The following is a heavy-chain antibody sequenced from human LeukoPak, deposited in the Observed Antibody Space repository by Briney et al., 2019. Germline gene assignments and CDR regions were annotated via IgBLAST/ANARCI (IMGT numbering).Heavy chain of an antibody. CDR2: FGIAGDT. J-gene: IGHJ6*03. V-gene: IGHV3-13*01. D-gene: IGHD2-2*01. Sequence: GGSLRLSCAASGFIFTDYDLRWVRQPPGKGLEWVSVFGIAGDTYYADSVKGRFTISRDNAKNTLYLQMNSLRAEDTAVYYCARDGPLKDIVVVPAAVYSSSYYYYYMDVRGKGTTVTVSS. CDR3: ARDGPLKDIVVVPAAVYSSSYYYYYMDV. CDR1: GFIFTDYD.